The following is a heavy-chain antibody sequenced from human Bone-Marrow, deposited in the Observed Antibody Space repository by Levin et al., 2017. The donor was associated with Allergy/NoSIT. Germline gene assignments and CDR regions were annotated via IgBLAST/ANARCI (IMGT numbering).Heavy chain of an antibody. V-gene: IGHV1-18*01. CDR2: ISAFNGNT. CDR3: ARVGGTGGEAFDI. D-gene: IGHD3-16*01. CDR1: GYTFISYG. Sequence: GESLKISCKTFGYTFISYGISWVRQAPGQGLEWMGWISAFNGNTNYTEKLQGRVTMTTDSSTSTAYMELRSLTSDDTAVYYCARVGGTGGEAFDIWGHGTMVVVSS. J-gene: IGHJ3*02.